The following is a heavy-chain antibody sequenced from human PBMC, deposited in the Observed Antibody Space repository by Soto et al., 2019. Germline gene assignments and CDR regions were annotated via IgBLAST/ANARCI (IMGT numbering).Heavy chain of an antibody. CDR1: GGTFSSYA. CDR3: ARVGPTVTTEGAACDI. J-gene: IGHJ3*02. Sequence: QVQLVQSGAEVKMPGSSVKVSCKASGGTFSSYAISWVRQAPGQGLDWMGGIIPIFGTANYAQKFQGRVTITADESTSTAVMELSSLRSEDTAVYYCARVGPTVTTEGAACDIWGQGTMVTVSS. CDR2: IIPIFGTA. D-gene: IGHD4-17*01. V-gene: IGHV1-69*01.